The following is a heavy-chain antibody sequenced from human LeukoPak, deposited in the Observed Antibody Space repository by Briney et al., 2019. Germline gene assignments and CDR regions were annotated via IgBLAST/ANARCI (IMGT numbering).Heavy chain of an antibody. CDR3: ARMYSSSWYYFDY. V-gene: IGHV4-39*01. CDR1: GSSISSSSSY. Sequence: SETLSLTCTVSGSSISSSSSYWGWIRQPPGKGLEWIGSIYYSGSTYYNPSLKSRVTISVDTSKNQFSLRLSSVTAADTAVYYCARMYSSSWYYFDYWGQGTLVTVSS. CDR2: IYYSGST. J-gene: IGHJ4*02. D-gene: IGHD6-13*01.